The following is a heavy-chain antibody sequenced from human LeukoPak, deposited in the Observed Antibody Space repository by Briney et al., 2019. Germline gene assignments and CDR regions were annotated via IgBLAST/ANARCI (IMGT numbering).Heavy chain of an antibody. J-gene: IGHJ2*01. CDR3: ATAGGYGSGSYYKAYWYFDL. D-gene: IGHD3-10*01. V-gene: IGHV1-24*01. Sequence: ASVKVSCKVSGYTLTELSMHWVRQAPGKGLEWMGGFDPEGGETIYAQKFQGRVTMTEDTSTDTAYMELSSLRSEDTAVYYCATAGGYGSGSYYKAYWYFDLWGRGTLVTVSS. CDR2: FDPEGGET. CDR1: GYTLTELS.